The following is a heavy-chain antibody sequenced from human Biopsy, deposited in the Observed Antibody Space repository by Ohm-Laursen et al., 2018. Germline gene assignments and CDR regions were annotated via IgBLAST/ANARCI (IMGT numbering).Heavy chain of an antibody. J-gene: IGHJ4*02. CDR1: GYTLTELS. Sequence: ALVKVSCKVSGYTLTELSIHWVRQTGGKGLEWMGGFDREERKTVYAEKFQGRVTMTEDTSTDTVYMEVTSLRSDDTAVYYCATGPYYDTRFYYNVRPFDFWGQGTLVTVSS. CDR2: FDREERKT. CDR3: ATGPYYDTRFYYNVRPFDF. D-gene: IGHD3-10*01. V-gene: IGHV1-24*01.